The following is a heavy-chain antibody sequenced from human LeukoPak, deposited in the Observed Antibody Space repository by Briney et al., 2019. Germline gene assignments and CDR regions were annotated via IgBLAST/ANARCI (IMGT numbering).Heavy chain of an antibody. D-gene: IGHD2-2*01. CDR2: IYYSGST. V-gene: IGHV4-59*01. J-gene: IGHJ6*02. CDR1: GGSISSYY. Sequence: SETLSLTCTVSGGSISSYYWSWIRQPPGKGLEWIGYIYYSGSTNYNPSLKSRVTISVDTSKNQFSLELSSVTAADTAVYYCARDRPIRYCSSTSCYGTDYYYYYGMDVWGQGTTVTVSS. CDR3: ARDRPIRYCSSTSCYGTDYYYYYGMDV.